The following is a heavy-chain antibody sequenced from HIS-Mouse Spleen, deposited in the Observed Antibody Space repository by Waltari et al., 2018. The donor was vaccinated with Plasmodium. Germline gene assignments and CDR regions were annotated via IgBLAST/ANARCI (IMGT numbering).Heavy chain of an antibody. J-gene: IGHJ4*02. CDR1: GGSFSGYY. D-gene: IGHD3-10*01. V-gene: IGHV4-34*01. Sequence: QVQLQQWGAGLLKPSAPLSLTCAVYGGSFSGYYWSWIRQPPGKGLGWIGEINQSGSTNSTPSLKSRVTISVDTSKNQFSLKLSSVTAADTAVYYCASSGSGSYYYWGQGTLVTVSS. CDR3: ASSGSGSYYY. CDR2: INQSGST.